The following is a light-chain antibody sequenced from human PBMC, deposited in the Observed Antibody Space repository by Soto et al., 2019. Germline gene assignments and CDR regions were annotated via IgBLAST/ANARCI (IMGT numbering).Light chain of an antibody. V-gene: IGLV2-11*01. CDR1: SSDVGGFNY. J-gene: IGLJ7*01. CDR3: CSYADNYSWV. CDR2: DVT. Sequence: QSALTQPRSVSGSPGQSVTISCTGTSSDVGGFNYVSWYQQNPGKAPKLIIYDVTQRPSGVPDRFSGSKSGNTASLTISGLQADDEADYYCCSYADNYSWVFGGGTQLTVL.